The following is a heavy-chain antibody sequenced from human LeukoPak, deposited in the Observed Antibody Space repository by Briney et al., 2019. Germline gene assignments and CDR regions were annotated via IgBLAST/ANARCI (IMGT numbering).Heavy chain of an antibody. V-gene: IGHV4-4*07. CDR1: GGSISSYY. Sequence: SETLSLTCTVSGGSISSYYWSWIRQPAGKGLEWIGRIHSSGSTDYNPSLKSRVTMSVDTSKNQFSLKVRSVTVADTAVYYCAREGSATARPFVSNDYWGQGTLVTVSS. J-gene: IGHJ4*02. D-gene: IGHD6-6*01. CDR2: IHSSGST. CDR3: AREGSATARPFVSNDY.